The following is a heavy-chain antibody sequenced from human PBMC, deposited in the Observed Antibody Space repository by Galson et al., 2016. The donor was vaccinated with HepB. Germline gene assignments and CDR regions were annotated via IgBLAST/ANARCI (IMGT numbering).Heavy chain of an antibody. D-gene: IGHD3-22*01. Sequence: SLRLSCAASGFTFADHYVDWVRQAPGKGLEWLGRSRDKAANYRTQYAASVKDRFIISGDESRTSLYLQMNSLKTEDTAVYYCARLYYDGSIVHPFDFWGQGTLVTVSS. CDR2: SRDKAANYRT. CDR1: GFTFADHY. CDR3: ARLYYDGSIVHPFDF. V-gene: IGHV3-72*01. J-gene: IGHJ5*01.